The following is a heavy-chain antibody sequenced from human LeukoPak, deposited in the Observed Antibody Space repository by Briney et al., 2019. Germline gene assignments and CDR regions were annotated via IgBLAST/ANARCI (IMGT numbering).Heavy chain of an antibody. Sequence: GGSLRLSCAASGFTVSSNYMSWVRQAPGKGLEWVSVIYSGGSTYYADSVKGRFTISRDNSKNTLYLQMNSLRAEDTAVYYCARWAIPSWFDPWGQGTLVTVSS. J-gene: IGHJ5*02. D-gene: IGHD2-21*01. CDR1: GFTVSSNY. CDR3: ARWAIPSWFDP. V-gene: IGHV3-66*01. CDR2: IYSGGST.